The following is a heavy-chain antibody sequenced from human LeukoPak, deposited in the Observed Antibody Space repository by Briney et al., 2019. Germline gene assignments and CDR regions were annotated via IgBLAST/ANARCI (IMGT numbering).Heavy chain of an antibody. D-gene: IGHD6-6*01. V-gene: IGHV3-7*01. Sequence: GGSLRLSCAASGFTFSSYWMSWVRQAPGKGLEWVANIKQDGGETFYVDSVKGRFTVSRDNAQNSLYLQMNSLRAEDTAVYYCARDFEYSSSSGYWGQGTLVTVSS. CDR2: IKQDGGET. J-gene: IGHJ4*02. CDR1: GFTFSSYW. CDR3: ARDFEYSSSSGY.